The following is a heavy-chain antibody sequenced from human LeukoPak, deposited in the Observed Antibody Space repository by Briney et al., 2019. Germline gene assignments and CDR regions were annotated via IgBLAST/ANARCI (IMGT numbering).Heavy chain of an antibody. D-gene: IGHD4-23*01. V-gene: IGHV3-48*01. Sequence: PGGSLRLSCEASGFTFRSYRMNWVRQAPGKGLEWVSYISSSSSTIYYADSVKGRVTISRDNAKNSLYLQMNSLRAEDTAVYYCTREQDREASATVVGDYWGQGTLVTVFS. CDR2: ISSSSSTI. J-gene: IGHJ4*02. CDR1: GFTFRSYR. CDR3: TREQDREASATVVGDY.